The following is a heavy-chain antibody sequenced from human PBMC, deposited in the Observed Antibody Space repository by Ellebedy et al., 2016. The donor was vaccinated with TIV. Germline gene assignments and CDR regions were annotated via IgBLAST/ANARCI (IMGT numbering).Heavy chain of an antibody. J-gene: IGHJ3*02. Sequence: GESLKISCAASGFSFSSYWMTWVRQAPGKGLEWVANIKQDESEKFYVDSVTGRFTISRDNTKNSLYLQMNSLRAEDTAVYYCATDGSYGDYLSPTHAFVIWGQGTMVAVSS. CDR3: ATDGSYGDYLSPTHAFVI. D-gene: IGHD4-17*01. CDR2: IKQDESEK. CDR1: GFSFSSYW. V-gene: IGHV3-7*01.